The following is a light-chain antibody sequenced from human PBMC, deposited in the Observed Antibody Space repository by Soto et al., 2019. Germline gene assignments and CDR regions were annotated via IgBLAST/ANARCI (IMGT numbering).Light chain of an antibody. Sequence: DIQMTQSPSTLSASVGDRVTITCRASQSISSWLAWYQQKPGKAPKLLIYKASSLESGVPSRFSGSGSGTEFTLTISSLQPDDFETYYYLQHNSYQWTFGQGTKVDIK. CDR3: LQHNSYQWT. V-gene: IGKV1-5*03. CDR1: QSISSW. J-gene: IGKJ1*01. CDR2: KAS.